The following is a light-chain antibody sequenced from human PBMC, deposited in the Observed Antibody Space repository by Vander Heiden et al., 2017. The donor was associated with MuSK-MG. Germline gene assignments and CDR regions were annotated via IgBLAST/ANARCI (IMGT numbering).Light chain of an antibody. CDR3: QQENSSPIT. J-gene: IGKJ5*01. CDR2: KAS. CDR1: ESINSW. Sequence: DIQMTQSPSTLSASVGDRVTIICRASESINSWLAWYQQRPGQAPNLLIYKASNLQSGVPSRFSGSGSGTEFTLTISSLQPDDFATYYCQQENSSPITFGQGTQLEIK. V-gene: IGKV1-5*03.